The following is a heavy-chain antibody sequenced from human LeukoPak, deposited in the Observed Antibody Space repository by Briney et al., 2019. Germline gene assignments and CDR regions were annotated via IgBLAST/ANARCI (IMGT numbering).Heavy chain of an antibody. V-gene: IGHV3-23*01. CDR3: AKAYYNSGSYYSFDY. Sequence: GGSLRLSCAASGFTFSSYAMSGVRQAPGKGLEWVSSISGSGGSTYYADSVKGRFTISRDNSKHTLYLQRNSLRAEDTAVYYCAKAYYNSGSYYSFDYWGQGTLVTVSS. J-gene: IGHJ4*02. CDR1: GFTFSSYA. CDR2: ISGSGGST. D-gene: IGHD3-10*01.